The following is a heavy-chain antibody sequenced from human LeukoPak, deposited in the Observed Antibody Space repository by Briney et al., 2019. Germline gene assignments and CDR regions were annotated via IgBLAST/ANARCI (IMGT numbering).Heavy chain of an antibody. CDR2: INHSGST. J-gene: IGHJ2*01. D-gene: IGHD4-11*01. CDR1: GGSFSGYY. CDR3: ASGLDDYSNYWYFDL. Sequence: PSETLSLTCAVYGGSFSGYYWSWIRQPPGKGLEWIGEINHSGSTNYNPSLKGRVTISVDTSKNQFSLKLSSVTAADTAVYYCASGLDDYSNYWYFDLWGRGTLVTVSS. V-gene: IGHV4-34*01.